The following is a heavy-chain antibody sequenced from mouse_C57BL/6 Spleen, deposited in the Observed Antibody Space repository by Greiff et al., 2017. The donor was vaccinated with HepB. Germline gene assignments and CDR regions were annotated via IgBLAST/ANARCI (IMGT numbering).Heavy chain of an antibody. J-gene: IGHJ2*01. D-gene: IGHD1-3*01. CDR3: AREESIYFDS. Sequence: QVQLQQSGAELARPGASVKLSCKASGYTFTSYGISWVKQRTGQGLEWIGEIYPRSGNTYYNEKFKGKATLTADKSSSTAYMELRSLTSEDSAVSICAREESIYFDSSGAGATLTVSS. CDR2: IYPRSGNT. CDR1: GYTFTSYG. V-gene: IGHV1-81*01.